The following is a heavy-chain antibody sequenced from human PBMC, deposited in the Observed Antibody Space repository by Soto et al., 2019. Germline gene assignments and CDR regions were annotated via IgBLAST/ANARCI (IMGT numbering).Heavy chain of an antibody. CDR2: IIPILGIA. CDR1: GGTFSSYT. CDR3: ARAGTTTEGQPYYYGMDV. Sequence: QVQLVQSGAEVKKPGSSVKVSCKASGGTFSSYTISWVRQAPGQGLEWMGRIIPILGIANYAQKFQGRGTITADKSTSTAYMELSRLRSEDTAVYYCARAGTTTEGQPYYYGMDVWGQGTTVTVSS. J-gene: IGHJ6*02. D-gene: IGHD4-4*01. V-gene: IGHV1-69*02.